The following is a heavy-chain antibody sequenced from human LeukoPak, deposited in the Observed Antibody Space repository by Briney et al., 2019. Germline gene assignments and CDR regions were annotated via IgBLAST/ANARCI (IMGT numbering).Heavy chain of an antibody. CDR1: GFTFSSYG. CDR3: AKAVDYYGSGSYYTLGY. V-gene: IGHV3-30*18. D-gene: IGHD3-10*01. CDR2: ISYDGSNK. J-gene: IGHJ4*02. Sequence: PGGSLRLSCAASGFTFSSYGMHWVRQAPGKGLGWVAVISYDGSNKYYADSVKGRFTISRDNSKNTLYLQMNSLRAEDTAVYYCAKAVDYYGSGSYYTLGYWGQGTLVTVSS.